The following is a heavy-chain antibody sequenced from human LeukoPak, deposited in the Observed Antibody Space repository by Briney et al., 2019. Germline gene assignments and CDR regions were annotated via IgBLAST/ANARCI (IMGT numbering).Heavy chain of an antibody. CDR1: GFTFSSYG. Sequence: PGGSLRLSCAASGFTFSSYGMHWIRQAPGKGLEWVAVISYDGSNKYYADSVKGRFTISRDNSKNTLYLQMNSLRSEDTAVYYCARAATVVIGACGYWGQGTLVTVSS. CDR2: ISYDGSNK. D-gene: IGHD4-23*01. V-gene: IGHV3-30*03. J-gene: IGHJ4*02. CDR3: ARAATVVIGACGY.